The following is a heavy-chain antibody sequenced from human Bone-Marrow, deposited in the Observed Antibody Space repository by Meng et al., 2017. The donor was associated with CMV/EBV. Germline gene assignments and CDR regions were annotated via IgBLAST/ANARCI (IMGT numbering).Heavy chain of an antibody. J-gene: IGHJ5*02. CDR2: IYYSGST. D-gene: IGHD7-27*01. CDR1: GGSISSSSYY. Sequence: NASGGSISSSSYYWGWIRQPPGKGLEWIGSIYYSGSTYYNPSLKSRVTISVDTSKNQFSLKLSSVTAADTAVYYCARDRGLRLGIDPWGQGTLVTVSS. CDR3: ARDRGLRLGIDP. V-gene: IGHV4-39*07.